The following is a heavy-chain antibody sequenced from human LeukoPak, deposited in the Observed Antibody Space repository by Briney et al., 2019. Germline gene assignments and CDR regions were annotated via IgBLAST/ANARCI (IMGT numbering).Heavy chain of an antibody. CDR3: ARRERSNWFDP. CDR2: IYYSGSS. D-gene: IGHD1-1*01. V-gene: IGHV4-59*08. CDR1: GGSISSYY. J-gene: IGHJ5*02. Sequence: PSETLSLTCTVSGGSISSYYWSWIRQPPGKGLEWIGYIYYSGSSNYNPSLKSRVSISVDTSKNQFSLKLSSVTAADTAVYYCARRERSNWFDPWGQGTLVTVSS.